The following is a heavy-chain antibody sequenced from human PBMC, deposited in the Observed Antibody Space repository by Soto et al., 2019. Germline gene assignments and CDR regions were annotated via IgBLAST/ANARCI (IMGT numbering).Heavy chain of an antibody. J-gene: IGHJ5*02. Sequence: ESLKISCKGSGYSFTSYWIGWVRQMPGKGLEWMGIIYPGDSDTRYSPSFQGQVTISADKSISTAYLQWSSLKALDTAMYYCARHFSPRAVADWFDPWGQGTLVTVSS. CDR3: ARHFSPRAVADWFDP. V-gene: IGHV5-51*01. CDR2: IYPGDSDT. CDR1: GYSFTSYW. D-gene: IGHD6-19*01.